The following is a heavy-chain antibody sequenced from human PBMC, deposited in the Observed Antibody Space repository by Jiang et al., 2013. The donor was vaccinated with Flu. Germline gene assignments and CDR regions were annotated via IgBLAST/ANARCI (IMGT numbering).Heavy chain of an antibody. J-gene: IGHJ6*02. Sequence: GTANYAQKFQGRVTITADESTSTAYMELSSLRSEDTAVYYCARDMIVRGVIMVAPYYYGMDVWGQGTTVTVSS. D-gene: IGHD3-10*01. CDR2: GTA. V-gene: IGHV1-69*01. CDR3: ARDMIVRGVIMVAPYYYGMDV.